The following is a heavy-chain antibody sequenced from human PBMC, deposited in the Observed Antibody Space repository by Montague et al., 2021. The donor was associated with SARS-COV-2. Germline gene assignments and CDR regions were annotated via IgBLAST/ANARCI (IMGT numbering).Heavy chain of an antibody. CDR1: GFSLSTSGVG. J-gene: IGHJ5*02. CDR3: AHSKSSGWYGDWFDP. CDR2: IYWDDDK. D-gene: IGHD6-19*01. Sequence: PALVKPTQTLTLTCTFSGFSLSTSGVGVGWIRQPPGKALEWLALIYWDDDKRYSPSLKSRLTITKDTSKNQVVLTMTNMDPVDTATYHCAHSKSSGWYGDWFDPWGQGTLVTVSS. V-gene: IGHV2-5*02.